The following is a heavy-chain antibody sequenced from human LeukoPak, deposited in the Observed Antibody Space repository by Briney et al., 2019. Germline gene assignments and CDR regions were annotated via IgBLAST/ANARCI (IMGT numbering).Heavy chain of an antibody. J-gene: IGHJ4*02. CDR2: IIPIFGTA. Sequence: SVKVSCKASGYTFTSYGISWVRQAPGQGLEWMGGIIPIFGTANYAQKFQGRVTITADKSTSTAYMELSSLRSEDTVVYYCARLYLPATRFDYWGQGTLVTVSS. CDR3: ARLYLPATRFDY. CDR1: GYTFTSYG. D-gene: IGHD5-24*01. V-gene: IGHV1-69*06.